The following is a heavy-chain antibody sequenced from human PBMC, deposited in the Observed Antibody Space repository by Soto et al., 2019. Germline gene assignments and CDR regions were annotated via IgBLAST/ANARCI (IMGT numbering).Heavy chain of an antibody. CDR3: AKDLIVGAALDY. Sequence: PGGSLRLSCAASGFTFSSYGMHWVRQAPGKGLEWVAVISYDGSNKYYADSVKGRFTISRDNSKNTLYLQMNSLRAEDTAVYYCAKDLIVGAALDYWGQGTTVTVSS. J-gene: IGHJ4*03. V-gene: IGHV3-30*18. CDR1: GFTFSSYG. CDR2: ISYDGSNK. D-gene: IGHD1-26*01.